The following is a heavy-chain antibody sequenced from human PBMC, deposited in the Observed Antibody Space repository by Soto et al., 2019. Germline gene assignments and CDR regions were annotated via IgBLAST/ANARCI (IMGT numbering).Heavy chain of an antibody. D-gene: IGHD2-21*01. CDR2: IFHTGST. V-gene: IGHV4-39*01. CDR3: ARRPNVGIAFDY. Sequence: PSETLSLTCFVSGGSISRTTYYWAWIRQPPGMRLEWVASIFHTGSTYYNPSLKSRVTISVDTSKNQFSLKLSSVTAADTAVYYCARRPNVGIAFDYWGQGTLVTVSS. J-gene: IGHJ4*02. CDR1: GGSISRTTYY.